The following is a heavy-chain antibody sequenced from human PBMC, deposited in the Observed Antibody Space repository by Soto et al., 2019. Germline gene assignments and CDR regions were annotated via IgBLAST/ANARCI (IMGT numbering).Heavy chain of an antibody. CDR1: GGSFSGYY. Sequence: SETLSLTCAVYGGSFSGYYWRWIRQPPGKGLEWIGEINHSGSTNYNPSLKSRVTISVDTCKNQFSLKLSSVTAADTAVYYCARVRHENYDFWSCYYYYYGMDVWGQGTTVTVSS. D-gene: IGHD3-3*01. J-gene: IGHJ6*02. CDR2: INHSGST. CDR3: ARVRHENYDFWSCYYYYYGMDV. V-gene: IGHV4-34*01.